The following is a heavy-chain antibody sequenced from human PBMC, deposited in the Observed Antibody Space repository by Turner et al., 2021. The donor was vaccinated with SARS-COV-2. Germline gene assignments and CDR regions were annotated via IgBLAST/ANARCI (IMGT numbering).Heavy chain of an antibody. V-gene: IGHV1-2*02. CDR3: AREPFTYYYDSSGNWFDP. CDR2: INPNSGGT. D-gene: IGHD3-22*01. Sequence: QVQLVQSGAEVKKPGASVKVSCKASGYTFTGYYIHWVRQAPGQGLEWMGWINPNSGGTNYAQKFQGRVTMTRDTSISTAYMELTRLRSDDTAVYYCAREPFTYYYDSSGNWFDPWGQGTLVTVSS. J-gene: IGHJ5*02. CDR1: GYTFTGYY.